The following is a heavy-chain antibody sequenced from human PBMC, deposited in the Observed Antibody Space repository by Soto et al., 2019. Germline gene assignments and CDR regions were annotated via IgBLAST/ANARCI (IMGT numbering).Heavy chain of an antibody. D-gene: IGHD6-13*01. CDR2: IYHTGIT. Sequence: SETLSLTCAVSGDAIISSNWLTLFRHPRGKGLEWIGDIYHTGITNYNPSLKSRVTILVDKSKNQFSLKLTSVTAADTAVYYCARYSASGLYYYFGMDVWGQGTTVTVSS. CDR3: ARYSASGLYYYFGMDV. J-gene: IGHJ6*02. CDR1: GDAIISSNW. V-gene: IGHV4-4*02.